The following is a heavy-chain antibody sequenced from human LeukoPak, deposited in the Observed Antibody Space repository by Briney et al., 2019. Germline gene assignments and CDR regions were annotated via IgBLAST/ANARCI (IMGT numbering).Heavy chain of an antibody. CDR1: GGTFSCYA. D-gene: IGHD3-22*01. CDR3: ARGEGYYYDSSGYYSPSSNFDY. J-gene: IGHJ4*02. CDR2: IIPIFGTA. Sequence: EASVKVSCKASGGTFSCYAISWVRQAPGQGLEWMGGIIPIFGTANYAQKFQGRVTITADESTSTAYMELSSLRSEDTAVYYCARGEGYYYDSSGYYSPSSNFDYWGQGTLVTVSS. V-gene: IGHV1-69*13.